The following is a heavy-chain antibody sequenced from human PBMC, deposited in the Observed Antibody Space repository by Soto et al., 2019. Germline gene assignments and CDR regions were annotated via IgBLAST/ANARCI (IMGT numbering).Heavy chain of an antibody. D-gene: IGHD1-26*01. CDR1: GFTFSAYG. CDR3: AKVTFSGDYYYSYGMDV. J-gene: IGHJ6*02. Sequence: ESGGGVVHPGRSLRLSCAASGFTFSAYGMHWVRQAPGKGLEWVTVISYDGSSKYYADSVKVRFIVSRDNSKNTLYLQMNSLRPEDTAVYYCAKVTFSGDYYYSYGMDVWGQGTTVTVSS. V-gene: IGHV3-30*18. CDR2: ISYDGSSK.